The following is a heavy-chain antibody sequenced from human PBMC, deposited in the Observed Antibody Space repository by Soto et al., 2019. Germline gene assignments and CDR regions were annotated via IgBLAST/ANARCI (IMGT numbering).Heavy chain of an antibody. Sequence: QVQLVESGGGVVQPGGSLRLSCAASGFTFSTSVMHWVRQAPGEGLEWMAILTDGGNKKYYADSVKGRFTISRDISESTLFLQMNSLRTEDPAVYYCAREVFEAGRGQFGYLGQGTLVSVTS. CDR3: AREVFEAGRGQFGY. V-gene: IGHV3-30-3*01. J-gene: IGHJ4*02. D-gene: IGHD6-13*01. CDR1: GFTFSTSV. CDR2: LTDGGNKK.